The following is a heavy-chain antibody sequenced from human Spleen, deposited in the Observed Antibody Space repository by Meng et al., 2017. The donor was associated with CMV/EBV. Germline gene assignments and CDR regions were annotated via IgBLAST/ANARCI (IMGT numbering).Heavy chain of an antibody. Sequence: VPLVRSGAEVKRRGSSVRVSCKASGGTLSSYAISWVRQAPGQGLEWMGCINPNSGDTNYAQKFQGKVTMTRDTSISTAYMELSRLRSDDTAVYYCATGRVGSRGLGFDPWGQGTLVTVSS. V-gene: IGHV1-2*02. CDR2: INPNSGDT. D-gene: IGHD3-10*01. CDR3: ATGRVGSRGLGFDP. CDR1: GGTLSSYA. J-gene: IGHJ5*02.